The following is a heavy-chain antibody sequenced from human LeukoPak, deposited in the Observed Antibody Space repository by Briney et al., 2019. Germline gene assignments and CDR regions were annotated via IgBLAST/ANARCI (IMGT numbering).Heavy chain of an antibody. J-gene: IGHJ4*02. D-gene: IGHD1-26*01. V-gene: IGHV4-39*07. CDR1: GGSISSSSYY. CDR2: IYYTGTT. CDR3: ARSLRYSGSYYLKHVPPPFDY. Sequence: SSETLSLTCTVSGGSISSSSYYWGWIRQPPGKGLEWIGSIYYTGTTYYNPSLKSRVTISVDTSKYQFSLKLSSVTAADTAVYYCARSLRYSGSYYLKHVPPPFDYWGQGTLVTVSS.